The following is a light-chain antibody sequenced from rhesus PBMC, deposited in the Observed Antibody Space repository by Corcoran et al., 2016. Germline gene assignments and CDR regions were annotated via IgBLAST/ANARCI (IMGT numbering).Light chain of an antibody. V-gene: IGKV1S16*01. J-gene: IGKJ1*01. CDR3: QQHNSYPRT. Sequence: DIQMTQSPSSLSASVGDTVTITCRASQGLSNYLAWYQQKPGKAPKPLIYSASSLESGVPSRFSGRGAGTDCTLTISSLQPEEFATYYCQQHNSYPRTFGQGTKVEIK. CDR1: QGLSNY. CDR2: SAS.